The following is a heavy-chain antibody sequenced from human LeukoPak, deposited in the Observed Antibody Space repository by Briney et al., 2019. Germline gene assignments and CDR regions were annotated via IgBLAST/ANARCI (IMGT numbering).Heavy chain of an antibody. D-gene: IGHD6-25*01. CDR3: ARVLGSAYYYYMDV. Sequence: GASVNVSCTASGYTFTTYGISWVRQAPGQGLEWMGWISAYNGNTNYAQKLQGRVTMTTDTSTSTAYMELRSLRSDDTAVYYCARVLGSAYYYYMDVWGKGTTVTVSS. CDR1: GYTFTTYG. J-gene: IGHJ6*03. CDR2: ISAYNGNT. V-gene: IGHV1-18*01.